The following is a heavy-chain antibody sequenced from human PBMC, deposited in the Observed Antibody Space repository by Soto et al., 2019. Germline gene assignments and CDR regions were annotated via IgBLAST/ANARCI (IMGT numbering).Heavy chain of an antibody. CDR2: MHQNSANT. CDR3: SRGFYYDSNHYDLPDAF. D-gene: IGHD3-22*01. Sequence: QLVQSGAEVKKPGASVKVSCKSSGDIIGIYDITWVRQAPGQRFEWMGWMHQNSANTGYAKKFQDRVIMTRDPSIGTAYLELSDLTSEDTAVYFCSRGFYYDSNHYDLPDAFWGQGTLVIVSS. J-gene: IGHJ1*01. V-gene: IGHV1-8*01. CDR1: GDIIGIYD.